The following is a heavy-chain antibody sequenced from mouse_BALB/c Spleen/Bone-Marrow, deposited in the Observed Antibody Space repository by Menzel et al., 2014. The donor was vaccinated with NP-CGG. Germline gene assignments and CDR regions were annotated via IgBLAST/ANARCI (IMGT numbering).Heavy chain of an antibody. Sequence: VHLVESGPGLVAPSQSLSITCTVSGFSLTSYGVHWVRQPPGKGLEWLGVIWAGGSTNYNSALMSRLSISKDNSKSQVFLKMNSLQTDDTAMYYCASMITTAWFAYWGQGTLVTASA. CDR2: IWAGGST. CDR1: GFSLTSYG. CDR3: ASMITTAWFAY. J-gene: IGHJ3*01. V-gene: IGHV2-9*02. D-gene: IGHD2-4*01.